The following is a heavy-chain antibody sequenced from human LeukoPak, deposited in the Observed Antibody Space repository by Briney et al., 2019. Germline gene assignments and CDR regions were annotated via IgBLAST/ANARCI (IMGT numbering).Heavy chain of an antibody. Sequence: AGGSLTLSCAVSGFTLSSFSMNWVRPAPGKGLEWVSSISSSSSYIYYADSVKGRFTISRDNAKNSLYLQMNSLRAEDTAVYYCARGYVVVPAAMVGYWGRGTLVAVSS. CDR2: ISSSSSYI. CDR1: GFTLSSFS. D-gene: IGHD2-2*01. CDR3: ARGYVVVPAAMVGY. V-gene: IGHV3-21*01. J-gene: IGHJ4*02.